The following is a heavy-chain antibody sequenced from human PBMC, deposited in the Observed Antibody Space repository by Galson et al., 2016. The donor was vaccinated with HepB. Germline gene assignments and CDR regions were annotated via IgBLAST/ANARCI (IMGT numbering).Heavy chain of an antibody. CDR3: ARGGWGRGGGTIAVAGY. Sequence: SETLSLTCTVSGYSISSGYYWGWIRQPPGKGLEWIGSIYHSGSTYYNPSLKSRVTISVDTSKNQFSLKLSSVTAAGTAVYYCARGGWGRGGGTIAVAGYWGQGTLVTVSP. CDR1: GYSISSGYY. V-gene: IGHV4-38-2*02. J-gene: IGHJ4*02. D-gene: IGHD6-19*01. CDR2: IYHSGST.